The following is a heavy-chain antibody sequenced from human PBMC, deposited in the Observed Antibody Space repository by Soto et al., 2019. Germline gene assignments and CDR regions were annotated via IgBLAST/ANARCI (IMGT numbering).Heavy chain of an antibody. CDR3: PRTRSGSPDY. CDR1: GYTFSSYE. CDR2: VSSSGSTI. D-gene: IGHD1-26*01. V-gene: IGHV3-48*03. J-gene: IGHJ4*02. Sequence: GGSLRLSCAASGYTFSSYEMNWVRQAPGKGLEWVSYVSSSGSTIYYADSVKGRFTISRDNAKNSLYLRMNRLRAEVTAVYYGPRTRSGSPDYWGQGTLITVSS.